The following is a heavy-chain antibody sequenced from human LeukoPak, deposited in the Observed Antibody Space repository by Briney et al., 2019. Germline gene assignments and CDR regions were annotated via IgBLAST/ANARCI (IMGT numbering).Heavy chain of an antibody. V-gene: IGHV1-18*01. CDR3: ASGTSYSSGWQY. Sequence: VSVKVSCKASGYAFSNYGISWVRQAPGQGLESMGWISTYNGNTNYPQRLQGRVTMTTDTSTSTAYMELRSLRSGDTAVYFCASGTSYSSGWQYWGQGTLVTVSS. J-gene: IGHJ4*02. CDR2: ISTYNGNT. D-gene: IGHD6-19*01. CDR1: GYAFSNYG.